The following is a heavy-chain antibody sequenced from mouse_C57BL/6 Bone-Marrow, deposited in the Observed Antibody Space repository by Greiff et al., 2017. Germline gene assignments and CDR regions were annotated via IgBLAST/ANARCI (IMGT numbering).Heavy chain of an antibody. D-gene: IGHD1-1*01. J-gene: IGHJ4*01. Sequence: VKLQESGPGLVAPSQSLSITCTVSGFSLTSSGVSWVRQPPGKGLEWLGVIWGDGSTNYHSALISRLSISKDNSKSQVFLKLNSLQTDDTATYYCAKPDTTVVATDYAMDYWGQGTSVTVSS. CDR1: GFSLTSSG. CDR2: IWGDGST. CDR3: AKPDTTVVATDYAMDY. V-gene: IGHV2-3*01.